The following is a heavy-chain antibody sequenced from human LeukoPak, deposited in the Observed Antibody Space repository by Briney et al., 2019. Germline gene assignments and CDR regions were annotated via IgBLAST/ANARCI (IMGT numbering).Heavy chain of an antibody. CDR1: GGSINSGGYY. CDR2: IYYSGST. V-gene: IGHV4-31*03. J-gene: IGHJ4*02. CDR3: AAPGWRDLFDY. D-gene: IGHD6-19*01. Sequence: SQTLSLTCTVSGGSINSGGYYWSWIRQHPGKGLEWIGYIYYSGSTYYNPSLKSRVTISIDTSKNQFSLKLSSVTAADTAVYYCAAPGWRDLFDYWGQGTLVTVSS.